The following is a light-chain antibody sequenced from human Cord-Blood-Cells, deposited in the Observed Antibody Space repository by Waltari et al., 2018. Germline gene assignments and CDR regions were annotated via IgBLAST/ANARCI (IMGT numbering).Light chain of an antibody. CDR1: KLGGQY. J-gene: IGLJ2*01. CDR2: QDS. V-gene: IGLV3-1*01. CDR3: QAWDSSTVV. Sequence: SYELTQPPSVSVSPGHTASITCSGDKLGGQYACWYQQKPGQSPVLVIYQDSKRPSGIPERFSGSNSGNTATLTISGTQAMDEADYYCQAWDSSTVVFGGGTKLTVL.